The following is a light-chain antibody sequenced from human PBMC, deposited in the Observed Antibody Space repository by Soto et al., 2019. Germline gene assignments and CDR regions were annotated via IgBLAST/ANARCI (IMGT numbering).Light chain of an antibody. CDR2: KAS. J-gene: IGKJ1*01. CDR1: QSISSW. CDR3: LPKNSYWP. V-gene: IGKV1-5*03. Sequence: DIQMTQSPSTLSASVGDRVTITCRASQSISSWLAWYQQKPGKAPKLLIYKASSLESGVPSRFSGSGSGTEFTLTIRSLQPDDFATSCCLPKNSYWPFGQGTKVEIK.